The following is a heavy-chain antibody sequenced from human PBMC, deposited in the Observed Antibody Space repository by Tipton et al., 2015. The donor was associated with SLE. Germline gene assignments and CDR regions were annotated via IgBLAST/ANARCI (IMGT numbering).Heavy chain of an antibody. Sequence: TLSLTCTVSSGSIGRYFWSWIRQSPGKGLEWIGHIHFTGNSDYNPSLKSRVTMSVDTSKNQFSLKLTSLTAADTAIYFCARDGGGDMLDFWGQGALVTVSS. CDR3: ARDGGGDMLDF. D-gene: IGHD3-3*01. CDR2: IHFTGNS. V-gene: IGHV4-59*01. J-gene: IGHJ4*02. CDR1: SGSIGRYF.